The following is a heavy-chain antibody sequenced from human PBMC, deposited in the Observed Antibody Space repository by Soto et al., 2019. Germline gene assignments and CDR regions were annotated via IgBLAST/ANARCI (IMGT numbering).Heavy chain of an antibody. Sequence: QLHLVQSGAVVKKPGASVTVSCSASGYPVTAYYMHWVRQAPGRGLEWMGGINPATGAAKYTQTCQGRATMTRDTSTSTVFMERGGLTSEDTAAFYCARGGGVGVAGSAAFDMWGQGTLVTVSS. V-gene: IGHV1-2*02. J-gene: IGHJ3*02. CDR3: ARGGGVGVAGSAAFDM. D-gene: IGHD3-3*01. CDR1: GYPVTAYY. CDR2: INPATGAA.